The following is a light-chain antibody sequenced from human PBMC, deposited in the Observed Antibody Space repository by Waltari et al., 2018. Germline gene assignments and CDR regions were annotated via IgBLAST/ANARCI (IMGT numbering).Light chain of an antibody. CDR2: DDR. CDR3: QLWDYTTDHWV. Sequence: SFVLTQTPSVSVAPGNTARITCGGANMGSKSVHWYQQKPGQAPVLVVHDDRDRSPGVPERISGSNSGNTATLTISSVDVGDEADYYCQLWDYTTDHWVFGGGTKLTVL. CDR1: NMGSKS. V-gene: IGLV3-21*03. J-gene: IGLJ3*02.